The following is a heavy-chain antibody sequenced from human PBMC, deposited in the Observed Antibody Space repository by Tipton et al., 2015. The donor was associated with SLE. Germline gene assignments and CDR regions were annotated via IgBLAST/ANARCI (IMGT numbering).Heavy chain of an antibody. CDR2: VYHTGST. CDR3: ARHRGDFDY. J-gene: IGHJ4*01. V-gene: IGHV4-4*02. CDR1: GGSISTNSW. Sequence: TLSLTCVISGGSISTNSWWSWVRQSPGKGLEWLGQVYHTGSTRHNPSLKSRVTVSVDRSKNQFSLNLSSVTAADTAVYYCARHRGDFDYWGHGTLVTVSS. D-gene: IGHD3-16*01.